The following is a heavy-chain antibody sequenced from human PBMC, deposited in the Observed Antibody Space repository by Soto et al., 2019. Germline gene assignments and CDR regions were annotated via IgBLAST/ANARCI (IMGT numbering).Heavy chain of an antibody. D-gene: IGHD3-10*01. J-gene: IGHJ5*02. CDR2: IVVGSGNT. CDR3: ARGVGSGTYYNQYNWFDP. V-gene: IGHV1-58*01. Sequence: SVKVSCKASGFTFTSSAVQWVRQARGQRLEWIGWIVVGSGNTNYAQKFQERVTITRDMSTSTAYMELRSLRSDDTAVYYCARGVGSGTYYNQYNWFDPWGQ. CDR1: GFTFTSSA.